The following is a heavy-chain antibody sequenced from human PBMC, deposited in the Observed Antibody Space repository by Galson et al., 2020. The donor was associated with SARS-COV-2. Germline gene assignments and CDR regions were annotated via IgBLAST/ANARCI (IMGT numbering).Heavy chain of an antibody. Sequence: SGPTLVNPTQTLTLTCTFSGFSLSTSGMCVSWIRQPPGKALEWLARIDWDDDKYYSTSLKTRLTISKDTSKNQVVLTMTNMDPVDTATYYCARSRIAVAGSSGAYFDYWGQGTLVTVSS. V-gene: IGHV2-70*11. J-gene: IGHJ4*02. CDR2: IDWDDDK. CDR3: ARSRIAVAGSSGAYFDY. CDR1: GFSLSTSGMC. D-gene: IGHD6-19*01.